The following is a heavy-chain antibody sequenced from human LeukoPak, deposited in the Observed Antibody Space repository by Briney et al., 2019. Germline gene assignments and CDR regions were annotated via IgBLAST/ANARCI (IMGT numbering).Heavy chain of an antibody. V-gene: IGHV4-59*11. J-gene: IGHJ4*02. CDR3: ARDRLD. Sequence: PSETLSLTCTVSGGSMSGHYWSWIRQPPGKGLQWMGFVLYSGSTNYNPSLESRVTISIDTSKNQFSLELRSVTDADTAVYYCARDRLDWGQGTLVTVSS. CDR2: VLYSGST. CDR1: GGSMSGHY.